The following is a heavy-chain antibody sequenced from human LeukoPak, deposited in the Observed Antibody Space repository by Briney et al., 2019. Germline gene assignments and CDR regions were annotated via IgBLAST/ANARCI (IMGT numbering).Heavy chain of an antibody. D-gene: IGHD3-16*02. CDR3: ARVRFMITFGGVIPNYFDY. CDR2: IYSGGST. V-gene: IGHV3-66*01. Sequence: GGSLRLSCAASGFTVSSNYMSWVRQAPGKGLEWVSVIYSGGSTYYADSVKGRFTISRDSSKNTLYLQMNSLRAEDTAVYYCARVRFMITFGGVIPNYFDYWGQGTLVTVSS. CDR1: GFTVSSNY. J-gene: IGHJ4*02.